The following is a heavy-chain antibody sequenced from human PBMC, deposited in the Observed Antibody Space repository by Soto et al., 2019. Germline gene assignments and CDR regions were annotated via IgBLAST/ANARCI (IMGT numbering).Heavy chain of an antibody. CDR2: ISSDGSKK. D-gene: IGHD3-10*01. Sequence: QVQLVESGGGVVQPGGSLTLSCAASGFTFSTYAMHWVRQALGKGLEWVAVISSDGSKKYYADSVKGRFTISRDKSRDTLYLQMNTLRAEDTALYYCARDHPEQLYSAGDYWGQGTLVTVSS. CDR1: GFTFSTYA. V-gene: IGHV3-30-3*01. CDR3: ARDHPEQLYSAGDY. J-gene: IGHJ4*02.